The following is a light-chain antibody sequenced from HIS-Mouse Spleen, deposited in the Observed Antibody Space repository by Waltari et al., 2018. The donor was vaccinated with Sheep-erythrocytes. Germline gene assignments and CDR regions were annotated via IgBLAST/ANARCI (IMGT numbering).Light chain of an antibody. CDR1: SSDVGGYNY. CDR3: CSYAGSYTVV. V-gene: IGLV2-11*01. J-gene: IGLJ2*01. Sequence: QSALTQPRSVSGSPGQSVTISCTGTSSDVGGYNYVSWYQQHPGKAPKLMIYDVSKRPSGVPGRFSCSKSGNTASLTISGLQAEDEADYYCCSYAGSYTVVFGGGTKLTVL. CDR2: DVS.